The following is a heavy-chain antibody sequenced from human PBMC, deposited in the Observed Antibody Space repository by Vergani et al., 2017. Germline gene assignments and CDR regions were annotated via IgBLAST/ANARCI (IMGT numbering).Heavy chain of an antibody. Sequence: QVQLQESGPGLVKPSQTLSLTCTVSGGSISSGSYYWSWIRQPAGKGLEWIGRIYTSGSTNYNPSLKSRVTISVDTSKNQFSLKLSSVTAADTAVYYCAREKYSSGWYSRDYYYGMDVWGQGTTVTVSS. CDR2: IYTSGST. D-gene: IGHD6-19*01. J-gene: IGHJ6*02. CDR1: GGSISSGSYY. CDR3: AREKYSSGWYSRDYYYGMDV. V-gene: IGHV4-61*02.